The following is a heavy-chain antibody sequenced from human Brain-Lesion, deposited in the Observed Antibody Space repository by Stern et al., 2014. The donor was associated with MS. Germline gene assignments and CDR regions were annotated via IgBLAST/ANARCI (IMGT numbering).Heavy chain of an antibody. D-gene: IGHD3-16*01. Sequence: EVQLVEPGGGLVQPGGSLRLSCAASGFNFSSYWMHWVRQFPGKGLFWVSQINRDGSDTSYADSVKGRFSISRDNIRNMLYLRMTSLRAEDTAVYYCARGVGDYWGQGARVTVSS. V-gene: IGHV3-74*02. CDR3: ARGVGDY. J-gene: IGHJ4*02. CDR1: GFNFSSYW. CDR2: INRDGSDT.